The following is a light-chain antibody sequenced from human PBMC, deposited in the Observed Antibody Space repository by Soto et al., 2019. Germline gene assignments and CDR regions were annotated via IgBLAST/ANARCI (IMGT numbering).Light chain of an antibody. CDR2: DAS. Sequence: EIVLTQSPGTLSLSPGERATLSCRASQSVPSSCLAWYQQTPRQAPRLLIYDASSRPTVIPDMFSGSESETDFTLTISRLESEDFAVYYCHQYGISPLTFGGGTKVEIK. J-gene: IGKJ4*01. CDR3: HQYGISPLT. V-gene: IGKV3-20*01. CDR1: QSVPSSC.